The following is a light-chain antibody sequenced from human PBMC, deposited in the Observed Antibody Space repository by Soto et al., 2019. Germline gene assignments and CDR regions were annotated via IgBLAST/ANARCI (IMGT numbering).Light chain of an antibody. CDR1: KSVNSN. J-gene: IGKJ4*01. CDR2: DAS. CDR3: QQYNNWSPLT. V-gene: IGKV3-15*01. Sequence: EIVMTQSPVTLSVSAGERATLSCRASKSVNSNLAWYQQKPGQAPRLLIYDASTRATGIPARFSGSGSGTEFTLTISSQQSEDFAVYYCQQYNNWSPLTCGGGTKVEIK.